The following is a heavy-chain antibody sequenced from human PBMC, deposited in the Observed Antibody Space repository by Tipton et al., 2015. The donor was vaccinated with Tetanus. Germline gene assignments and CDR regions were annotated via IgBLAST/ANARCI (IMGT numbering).Heavy chain of an antibody. CDR1: GGSMSTYY. Sequence: TLSLTCTVSGGSMSTYYWSWIRHPPGKGLEWIGYVYYTGSTDYNPSLKSRVTISVDTSKNQFSLKLSSVTAADTAVYYCARANYDFPKKGPFDSWGQGSLVIVSS. J-gene: IGHJ4*02. D-gene: IGHD3-3*01. CDR2: VYYTGST. V-gene: IGHV4-59*01. CDR3: ARANYDFPKKGPFDS.